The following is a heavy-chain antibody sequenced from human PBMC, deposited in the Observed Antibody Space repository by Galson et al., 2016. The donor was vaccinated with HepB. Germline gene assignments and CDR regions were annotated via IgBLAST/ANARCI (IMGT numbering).Heavy chain of an antibody. D-gene: IGHD3-22*01. J-gene: IGHJ4*02. CDR2: ISSSVSPI. Sequence: SLRLSCAASGFTFSSFEMTWARQAPGKGLAWVSSISSSVSPIYYAPSAPGRFTISSDDAKSSLFLQMNSLRAEDTGVYYCARGWARSTYYYDNSGYDSWGQGTLVIVSS. V-gene: IGHV3-48*03. CDR1: GFTFSSFE. CDR3: ARGWARSTYYYDNSGYDS.